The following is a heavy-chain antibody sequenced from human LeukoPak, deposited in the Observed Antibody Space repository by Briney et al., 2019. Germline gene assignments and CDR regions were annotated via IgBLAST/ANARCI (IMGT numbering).Heavy chain of an antibody. CDR1: GFTFSSYA. CDR2: IGDTGVST. V-gene: IGHV3-23*01. CDR3: AKGAKAAAGMGGYFDY. D-gene: IGHD6-13*01. J-gene: IGHJ4*02. Sequence: GGSLRLSCAASGFTFSSYAMSWVRQAPGKGLEWVSGIGDTGVSTYYTDSVKGRFTISRDKSKNTLYLQMNSLRTEDTAVYYCAKGAKAAAGMGGYFDYWGQGTLVTVSS.